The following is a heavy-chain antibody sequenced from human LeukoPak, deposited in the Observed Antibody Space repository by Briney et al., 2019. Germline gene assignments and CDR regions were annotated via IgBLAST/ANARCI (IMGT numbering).Heavy chain of an antibody. Sequence: SETLSLTCTVSGGSISSSSYYWGWIRQPPGKGLEWIGSIYYSGSTYYNPSLKSRVTISVDTSKNQFSLKLSSVTAADTAVYYCARERLSIVGATTKAFDIWGQGTMVTVSS. V-gene: IGHV4-39*02. J-gene: IGHJ3*02. D-gene: IGHD1-26*01. CDR3: ARERLSIVGATTKAFDI. CDR1: GGSISSSSYY. CDR2: IYYSGST.